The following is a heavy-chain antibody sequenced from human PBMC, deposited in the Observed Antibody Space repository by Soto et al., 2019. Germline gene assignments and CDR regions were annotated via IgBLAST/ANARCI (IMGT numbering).Heavy chain of an antibody. V-gene: IGHV5-51*01. CDR1: GYSFTSYW. CDR2: IYTGDSAT. J-gene: IGHJ6*02. D-gene: IGHD6-6*01. CDR3: SRQSGKSIKYGMDV. Sequence: AESMQISCTASGYSFTSYWIGWVRQMPGKGLEWMGIIYTGDSATRYSPPFQGQVTISADKSISTAYLQWSSLKASDTAMYYCSRQSGKSIKYGMDVWGQGTTVTVSS.